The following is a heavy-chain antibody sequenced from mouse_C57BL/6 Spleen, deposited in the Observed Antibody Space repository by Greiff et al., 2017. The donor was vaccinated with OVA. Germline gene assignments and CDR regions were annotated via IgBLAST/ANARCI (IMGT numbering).Heavy chain of an antibody. Sequence: QQPGAELVMPGASVKLSCKASGYTFTSYWMHWVKQRPGQGLEWIGEIDPSDSYTNYNQKFKGKSTLTVDKSSSTAYMQLSSLTSEDSAVYYCARSPSYYYGSRHWYFDVWGTGTTVTVSS. J-gene: IGHJ1*03. D-gene: IGHD1-1*01. CDR3: ARSPSYYYGSRHWYFDV. CDR2: IDPSDSYT. CDR1: GYTFTSYW. V-gene: IGHV1-69*01.